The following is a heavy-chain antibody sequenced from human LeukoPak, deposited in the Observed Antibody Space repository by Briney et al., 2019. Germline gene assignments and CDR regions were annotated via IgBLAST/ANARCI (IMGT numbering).Heavy chain of an antibody. D-gene: IGHD2-2*01. CDR3: ASGGGTYCSGTTCYGGEYFQH. J-gene: IGHJ1*01. CDR1: GFTLSSYA. CDR2: ISVSGNT. V-gene: IGHV3-23*01. Sequence: PGGSLRLSCAASGFTLSSYAMSWVRQGPGKGLEWVSAISVSGNTYHADSVKGRFTISRDSYKNTLYLQMNSLRAEDTAVYYCASGGGTYCSGTTCYGGEYFQHWGQGTLVTVSS.